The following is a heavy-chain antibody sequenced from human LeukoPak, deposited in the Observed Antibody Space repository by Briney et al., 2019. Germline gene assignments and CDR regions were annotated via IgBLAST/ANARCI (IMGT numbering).Heavy chain of an antibody. V-gene: IGHV3-11*01. D-gene: IGHD3-22*01. J-gene: IGHJ5*01. Sequence: GASLRLSCAASGFTFSHYYMSWIRQAPGKGLEWVSYISSSGSTIYYAHPRKGRFIISKDNANNSPSLQMTRLIADATAVYCCARRGDSSGYDLGSWGQGTLVTVSP. CDR2: ISSSGSTI. CDR1: GFTFSHYY. CDR3: ARRGDSSGYDLGS.